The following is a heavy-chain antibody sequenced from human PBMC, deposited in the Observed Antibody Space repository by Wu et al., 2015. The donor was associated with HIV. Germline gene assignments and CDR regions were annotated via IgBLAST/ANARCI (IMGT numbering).Heavy chain of an antibody. Sequence: QVQLVQSGAEVKTPGASVKVSCKASGYTFTDYYAHWVRQAPGQGLEWMGWINPNSGVTNYAQKFQGRVTMTRDTSINTAYMELNRLRSDDTAVYYCARDPGIANRVNWFDPWGQGTLVTVSS. CDR2: INPNSGVT. CDR3: ARDPGIANRVNWFDP. CDR1: GYTFTDYY. J-gene: IGHJ5*02. V-gene: IGHV1-2*02. D-gene: IGHD2-8*01.